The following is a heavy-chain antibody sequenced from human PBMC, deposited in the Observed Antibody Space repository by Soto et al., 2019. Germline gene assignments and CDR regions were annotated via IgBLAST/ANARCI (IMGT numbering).Heavy chain of an antibody. Sequence: SVKVSCKASGYTFTSYGISWARQARGQSLEWIGWIVVGSGHINYAQQFHERVTITRDMSTGSVYMELSSLRSEDTAVYYCEATIIAVGGSGYYGLDVWGQGTTVTVSS. CDR3: EATIIAVGGSGYYGLDV. CDR2: IVVGSGHI. CDR1: GYTFTSYG. V-gene: IGHV1-58*02. D-gene: IGHD6-19*01. J-gene: IGHJ6*02.